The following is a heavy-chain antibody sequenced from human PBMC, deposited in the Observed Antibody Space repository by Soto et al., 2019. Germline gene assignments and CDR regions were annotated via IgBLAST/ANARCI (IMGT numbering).Heavy chain of an antibody. D-gene: IGHD2-15*01. CDR1: GCTFSSYT. V-gene: IGHV1-69*02. CDR2: IIPILGIA. CDR3: ATTYCSGVSCRLAGFDP. Sequence: QVQLVQSGAEVKKPGSSVKVSCKASGCTFSSYTISWVRQAPGQGLEWMGRIIPILGIANYAQKFQGRVTLTADKSTSTAYMELSRLRSEDTAVYYCATTYCSGVSCRLAGFDPWGQGTLVTVSS. J-gene: IGHJ5*02.